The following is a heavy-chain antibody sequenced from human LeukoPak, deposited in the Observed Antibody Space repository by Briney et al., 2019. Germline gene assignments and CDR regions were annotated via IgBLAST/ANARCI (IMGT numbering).Heavy chain of an antibody. J-gene: IGHJ4*02. CDR1: GFTVSNNY. V-gene: IGHV3-53*01. CDR2: ICRDGST. Sequence: GGSLRLSFAASGFTVSNNYMSWVRQAPGKGLEWVSVICRDGSTYYADSVKGRFTISRDNSKNTLSLQMNSLRAEDTAVYYCAGAIGYFDFWGQGALVTVSS. D-gene: IGHD2-21*01. CDR3: AGAIGYFDF.